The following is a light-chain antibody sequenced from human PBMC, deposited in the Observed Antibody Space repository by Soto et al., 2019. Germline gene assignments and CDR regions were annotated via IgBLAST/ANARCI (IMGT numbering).Light chain of an antibody. CDR3: LLCYSSGHVV. J-gene: IGLJ2*01. CDR1: TGAVTSGHY. Sequence: QAVVTQEPSLTVSPGGTVTLTCGSSTGAVTSGHYPYWFQQRPGQAPTTLIYDTNNKHSWTPARFSGSLLGGKAALTLSGAQPEDEAEYYCLLCYSSGHVVFGGGTKLTVL. CDR2: DTN. V-gene: IGLV7-46*01.